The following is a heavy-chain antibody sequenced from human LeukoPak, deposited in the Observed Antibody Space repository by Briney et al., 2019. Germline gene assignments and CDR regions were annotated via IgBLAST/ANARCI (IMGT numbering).Heavy chain of an antibody. CDR1: GYTLSESS. Sequence: ASVKVSCKVSGYTLSESSMHWVRQAPGKGLEWMGGFDPEDGETVYAQNFQGRVTMTRDTSTSTVYMELSSLRSEDTAVYYCARDRGGYDYYYGMDVWGQGTTVTVSS. D-gene: IGHD4-23*01. J-gene: IGHJ6*02. V-gene: IGHV1-24*01. CDR2: FDPEDGET. CDR3: ARDRGGYDYYYGMDV.